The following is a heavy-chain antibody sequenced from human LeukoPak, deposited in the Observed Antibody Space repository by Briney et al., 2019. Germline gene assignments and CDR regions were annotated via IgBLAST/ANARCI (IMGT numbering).Heavy chain of an antibody. J-gene: IGHJ4*02. CDR1: GYTFTGYY. Sequence: ASVKVSCKASGYTFTGYYMHWVRQAPGQGLEWMGWINPNSGGTNYAQKFQGRVTMTRDTSISTAYMELSRLRSDDTAVYYCARGPYYYGSGSPTPFDYRGQGTLVTVSS. CDR3: ARGPYYYGSGSPTPFDY. CDR2: INPNSGGT. V-gene: IGHV1-2*02. D-gene: IGHD3-10*01.